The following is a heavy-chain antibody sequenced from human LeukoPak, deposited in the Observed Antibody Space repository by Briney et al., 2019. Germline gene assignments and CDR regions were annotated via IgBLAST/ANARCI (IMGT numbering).Heavy chain of an antibody. CDR1: GFTFSSYS. CDR3: ARANYCDSSGYYP. CDR2: ISSSSSYI. J-gene: IGHJ5*02. V-gene: IGHV3-21*01. Sequence: GGSLRLSCAASGFTFSSYSMNWVRQAPGKGLEWVSSISSSSSYIYYADSVKGRFTISRDNAKNSLYLQMNSLRAEDTAVYYCARANYCDSSGYYPWGQGTLVTVSS. D-gene: IGHD3-22*01.